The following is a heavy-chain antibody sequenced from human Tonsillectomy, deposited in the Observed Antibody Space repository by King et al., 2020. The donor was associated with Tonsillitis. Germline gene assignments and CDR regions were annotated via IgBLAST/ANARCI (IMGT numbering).Heavy chain of an antibody. D-gene: IGHD5-18*01. CDR2: ISGSGGST. CDR3: AKASRGYSYSTLFDY. CDR1: GFTFSSYA. V-gene: IGHV3-23*04. J-gene: IGHJ4*02. Sequence: VQLVESGGGLVQPGGSLRLSCAASGFTFSSYAMSWVRHAPGKGLEWVSAISGSGGSTYYADSVKGRFTISRDNSKNTLYLKMNSLRAEDTAVYYCAKASRGYSYSTLFDYWGQGTLVTVSS.